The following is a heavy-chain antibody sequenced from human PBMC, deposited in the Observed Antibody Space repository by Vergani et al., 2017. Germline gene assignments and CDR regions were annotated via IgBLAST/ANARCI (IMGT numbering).Heavy chain of an antibody. CDR3: ARSIVSRNPPDYFDN. D-gene: IGHD1-14*01. Sequence: QVQLQESGPGLVRPSETLSLTCTVSGGSLSGYYWNWIRQTPGGGLEWIGYVEDSGYFNYNPSLKTRVSMSSDTSNNQFSLMLISVTVADTAVYYCARSIVSRNPPDYFDNWGQGTLVTVSS. V-gene: IGHV4-59*01. J-gene: IGHJ4*02. CDR1: GGSLSGYY. CDR2: VEDSGYF.